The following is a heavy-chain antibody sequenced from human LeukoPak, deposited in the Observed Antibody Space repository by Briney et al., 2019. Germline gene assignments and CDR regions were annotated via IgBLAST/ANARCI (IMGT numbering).Heavy chain of an antibody. Sequence: GGSLRLSCIASGFTFADHAMGWVRQAPGRGLEWVGFIRSKAYRGTTEYAASVTGRYTISRDDSKSIAYLQMNSLETEDTAVYYCTRGPILLWIHNGMDVWGQGTAVTVSS. V-gene: IGHV3-49*04. J-gene: IGHJ6*02. CDR1: GFTFADHA. CDR3: TRGPILLWIHNGMDV. CDR2: IRSKAYRGTT. D-gene: IGHD5-18*01.